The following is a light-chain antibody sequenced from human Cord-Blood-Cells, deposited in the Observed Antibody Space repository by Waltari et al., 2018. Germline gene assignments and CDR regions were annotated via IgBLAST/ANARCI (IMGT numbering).Light chain of an antibody. Sequence: QSDRTLLASVSASLGQSITISCTGTSRDVGRYNLFAWYQPHPGKAPKLMIYEASKRPSGVSNRFSGFKSGNTASLTISGLQAEDEADYYRCSYAGSSTWVFGGGTKLTVL. CDR1: SRDVGRYNL. V-gene: IGLV2-23*01. CDR3: CSYAGSSTWV. CDR2: EAS. J-gene: IGLJ3*02.